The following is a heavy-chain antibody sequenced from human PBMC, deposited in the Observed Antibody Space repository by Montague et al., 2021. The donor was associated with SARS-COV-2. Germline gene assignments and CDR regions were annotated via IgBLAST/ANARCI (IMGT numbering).Heavy chain of an antibody. CDR2: ISGSGGST. CDR1: GFTFSSYA. Sequence: SVRLSCAASGFTFSSYAMSWVRQAPGKGLEWVSAISGSGGSTYYADSVKGRFTISRDNSKNTLYLQMNSLRAEDTAVYYCATSRDVLLWFGELLDAFDIWGQGTMVTVSS. J-gene: IGHJ3*02. V-gene: IGHV3-23*01. D-gene: IGHD3-10*01. CDR3: ATSRDVLLWFGELLDAFDI.